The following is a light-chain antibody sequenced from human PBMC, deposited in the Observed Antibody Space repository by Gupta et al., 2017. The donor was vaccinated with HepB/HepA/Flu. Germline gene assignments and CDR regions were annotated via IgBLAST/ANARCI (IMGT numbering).Light chain of an antibody. V-gene: IGKV1-39*01. CDR3: QQSDSTPIT. Sequence: SVGDRVTITCRESQSISSYLNWYQQKPGKAPKLLIYAASSLQSGVPSRFSASGSGTDFTLTISSLQPEDFATYYCQQSDSTPITFGGGTRVEIK. J-gene: IGKJ4*01. CDR1: QSISSY. CDR2: AAS.